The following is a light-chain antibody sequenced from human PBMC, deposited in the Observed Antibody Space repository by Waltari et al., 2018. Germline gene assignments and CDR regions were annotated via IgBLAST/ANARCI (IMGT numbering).Light chain of an antibody. V-gene: IGLV2-8*01. J-gene: IGLJ2*01. CDR1: SSDVGGYKY. CDR3: SSYAGSNNLV. CDR2: EVS. Sequence: QSALTQPPSASGSPGQSVTISCTGTSSDVGGYKYVSWYQQQPGKAPKLMIYEVSKRPAGVPYRFSGSKSGNTASLTVSGLQAEDEADYYCSSYAGSNNLVFGGGTKLTVL.